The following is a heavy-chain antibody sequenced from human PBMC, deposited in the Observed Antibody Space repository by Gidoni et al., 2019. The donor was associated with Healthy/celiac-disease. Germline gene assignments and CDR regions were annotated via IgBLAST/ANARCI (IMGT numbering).Heavy chain of an antibody. CDR1: GYTFTSYA. CDR2: INAGNGNT. Sequence: QVQLVQSGAEVKKPGASVKVSCQASGYTFTSYAMHWGRQAPGQRLGWMGWINAGNGNTKYSQKFQGRVTITRDTAASTAYMELSSLRSEDTAVYYCARAHPVAVAGTRVRWFDPWGQGTLVTVSS. J-gene: IGHJ5*02. CDR3: ARAHPVAVAGTRVRWFDP. D-gene: IGHD6-19*01. V-gene: IGHV1-3*01.